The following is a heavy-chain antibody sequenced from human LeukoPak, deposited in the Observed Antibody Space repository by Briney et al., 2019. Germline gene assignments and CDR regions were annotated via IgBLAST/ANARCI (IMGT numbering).Heavy chain of an antibody. D-gene: IGHD4-23*01. V-gene: IGHV3-20*01. CDR3: AGEIYGGNRYFDY. CDR2: INWNGGST. J-gene: IGHJ4*02. CDR1: GFTFDDYG. Sequence: GGSLRLSCAASGFTFDDYGMSWVRHAPGKGLEWVSGINWNGGSTGYADSVKGRFTISRDNAKNSLYLQMNSLRAEDTALYHCAGEIYGGNRYFDYWGQGTLVTVSS.